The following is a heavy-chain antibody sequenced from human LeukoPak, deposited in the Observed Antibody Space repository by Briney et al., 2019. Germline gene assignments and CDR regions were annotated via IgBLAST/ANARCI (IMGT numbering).Heavy chain of an antibody. Sequence: SETLSLTCTVSGGSISSTTYYWGWIRQPPGKGLEWIGTIYYSGSTYYNPSLKSRVTISVDTSKDQFSLKLSSVTAADTAVYYCARVDSSRPSYYFDYWGQGTLVTVSS. D-gene: IGHD3-22*01. CDR1: GGSISSTTYY. CDR2: IYYSGST. J-gene: IGHJ4*02. CDR3: ARVDSSRPSYYFDY. V-gene: IGHV4-39*07.